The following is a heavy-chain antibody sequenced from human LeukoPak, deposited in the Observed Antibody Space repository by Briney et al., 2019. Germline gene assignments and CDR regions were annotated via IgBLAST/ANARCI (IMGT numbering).Heavy chain of an antibody. CDR2: INNDGSDT. D-gene: IGHD4-11*01. J-gene: IGHJ6*03. V-gene: IGHV3-74*01. Sequence: GGSLRLSCEASGFTFTNYWIHWVRQAPGKGLEWVSRINNDGSDTIFADSVRGRFTTSRDNSKNTLYLQMNSLRAEDTAVYYCARGGYSHNMDAWGKGTTVTVSS. CDR3: ARGGYSHNMDA. CDR1: GFTFTNYW.